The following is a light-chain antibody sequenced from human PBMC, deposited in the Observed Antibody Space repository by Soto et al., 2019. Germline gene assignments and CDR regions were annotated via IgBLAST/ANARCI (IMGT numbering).Light chain of an antibody. CDR3: QQYNSYSGT. V-gene: IGKV1-5*01. CDR2: DAS. Sequence: DIQMTQSPSTLSASVGDRVTITCRASQSISSWLAWYQQKPGKAPKLLIYDASSLESGVPSRFSGSGSGTEFTLTSSSLQPDDFATYYCQQYNSYSGTVGQGTKVESK. J-gene: IGKJ1*01. CDR1: QSISSW.